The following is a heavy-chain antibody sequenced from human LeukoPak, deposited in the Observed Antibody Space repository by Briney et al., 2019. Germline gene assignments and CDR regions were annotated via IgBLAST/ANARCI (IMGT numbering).Heavy chain of an antibody. V-gene: IGHV3-53*01. CDR1: GFTVSSNY. CDR3: ARNTGSYYFDY. CDR2: IYSGGST. Sequence: GGSLRLSCAASGFTVSSNYMSWVRQAPGKGLEWVSVIYSGGSTYYADSVKGRFTISRDNAKNSLYLQMNSLRAEDTAVYYCARNTGSYYFDYWGQGTLVTVSS. J-gene: IGHJ4*02. D-gene: IGHD7-27*01.